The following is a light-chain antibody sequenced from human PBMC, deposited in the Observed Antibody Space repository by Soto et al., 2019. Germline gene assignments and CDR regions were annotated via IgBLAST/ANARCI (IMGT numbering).Light chain of an antibody. Sequence: EVVISQSRPILSMSPREKATLSCRASQSVGINVAWYQQKPGQAPRLLIYGASSRATGIPDRFSGSGSGTDFTLTISRLEPEDFAVYFCQQYGSSRTFGQRTKVDI. J-gene: IGKJ1*01. CDR2: GAS. CDR1: QSVGIN. V-gene: IGKV3-20*01. CDR3: QQYGSSRT.